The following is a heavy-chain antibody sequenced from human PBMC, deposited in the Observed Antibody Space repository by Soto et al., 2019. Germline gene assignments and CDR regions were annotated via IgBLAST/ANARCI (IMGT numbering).Heavy chain of an antibody. CDR2: MKPNSGNT. V-gene: IGHV1-8*01. D-gene: IGHD6-19*01. CDR1: GYTFTSYD. CDR3: ARGFGYSSGWYAGYYYYGMDV. Sequence: ASVKVSCKASGYTFTSYDINWVRQATGQGLEWMGWMKPNSGNTGYAQKFKGRVTMTSNTSISTAYMELSSLRAEDTAVYYCARGFGYSSGWYAGYYYYGMDVWGQGTTVTVSS. J-gene: IGHJ6*02.